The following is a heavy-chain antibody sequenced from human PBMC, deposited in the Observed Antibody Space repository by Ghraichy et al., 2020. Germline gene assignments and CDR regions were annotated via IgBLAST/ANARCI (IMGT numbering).Heavy chain of an antibody. V-gene: IGHV3-48*02. CDR1: GFTFSSYS. Sequence: GGSLRLSCAASGFTFSSYSMNWVRQAPGKGLEWVSYISSSGSSIYYADSVKGRFTVSRDNAKNSLYLQMNSLRDEDTAVYYCAEGIRNFDYWGQGTLVTVSS. D-gene: IGHD2-21*01. CDR3: AEGIRNFDY. J-gene: IGHJ4*02. CDR2: ISSSGSSI.